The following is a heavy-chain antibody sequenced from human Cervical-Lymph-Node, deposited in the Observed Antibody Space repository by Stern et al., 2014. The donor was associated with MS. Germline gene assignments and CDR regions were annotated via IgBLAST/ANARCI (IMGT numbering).Heavy chain of an antibody. CDR1: GFTFNHAW. D-gene: IGHD3-22*01. Sequence: EVQLVESGGGLVKPGGSLRLSCAASGFTFNHAWMNWVRQAPGQGLEWVGRIKGRSDGGTADYSAPVQGRFAISRDDSKRTLYLQMNSLKPEDTAVYYCTARGYFFDNSGYYSFDYWGQGTLVTVSS. CDR2: IKGRSDGGTA. CDR3: TARGYFFDNSGYYSFDY. J-gene: IGHJ4*02. V-gene: IGHV3-15*01.